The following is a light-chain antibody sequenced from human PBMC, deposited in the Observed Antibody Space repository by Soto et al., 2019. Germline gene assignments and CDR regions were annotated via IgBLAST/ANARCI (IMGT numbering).Light chain of an antibody. Sequence: EIVLTQSPGALSLSPGERATLSCGASQSVTSRYLAWYQQKPGQVPRLLIYAAYSRATGIPDRFIGSGSGTAFTLIFGRLEPKDFAVYYYHHYGPSPQTLGQGTNVEIK. CDR1: QSVTSRY. CDR2: AAY. J-gene: IGKJ1*01. CDR3: HHYGPSPQT. V-gene: IGKV3-20*01.